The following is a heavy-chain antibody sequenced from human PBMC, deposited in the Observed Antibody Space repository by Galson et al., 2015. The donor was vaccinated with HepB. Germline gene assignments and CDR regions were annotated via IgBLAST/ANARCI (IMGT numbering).Heavy chain of an antibody. J-gene: IGHJ5*02. CDR3: ARATTVVTWFDP. D-gene: IGHD4-23*01. V-gene: IGHV4-59*01. CDR1: GGSISSYY. CDR2: IYYSGST. Sequence: TLSLTCTVSGGSISSYYWSWIRQPPGKGLEWIGYIYYSGSTNYNPSLKSRVTISVDTSKNQFSLKLSSVTAADTAVYYCARATTVVTWFDPWGQGTLVTVSS.